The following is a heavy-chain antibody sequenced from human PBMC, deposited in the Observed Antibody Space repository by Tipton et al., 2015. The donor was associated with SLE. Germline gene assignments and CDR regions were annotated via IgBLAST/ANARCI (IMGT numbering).Heavy chain of an antibody. CDR2: IHSSGST. CDR1: GGSISGYY. CDR3: ARGLLSHLTSRWYRNWFDA. J-gene: IGHJ5*02. V-gene: IGHV4-59*12. Sequence: TLSLTCTVSGGSISGYYWSWIRQPPGKGLEWIAYIHSSGSTNYNPSLKSRVTISVDTSTNQFSLKMNSLTAADTAVYYCARGLLSHLTSRWYRNWFDAWGQGTLVTVSS. D-gene: IGHD6-13*01.